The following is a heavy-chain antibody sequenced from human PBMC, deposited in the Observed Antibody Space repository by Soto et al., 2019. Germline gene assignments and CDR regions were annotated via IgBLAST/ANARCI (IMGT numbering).Heavy chain of an antibody. CDR1: GFTFSNAW. J-gene: IGHJ6*02. D-gene: IGHD3-10*01. V-gene: IGHV3-15*01. CDR3: TTDCLVTYGSGSYNYYYYGMDV. Sequence: GGSLRLSCAASGFTFSNAWMSWVRQAPGKGLEWVGRIKSKTDGGTTDCAAPVKGRFTISRDDSKNALYLQMNSLKTEDTAVYYCTTDCLVTYGSGSYNYYYYGMDVWGQGTTVTV. CDR2: IKSKTDGGTT.